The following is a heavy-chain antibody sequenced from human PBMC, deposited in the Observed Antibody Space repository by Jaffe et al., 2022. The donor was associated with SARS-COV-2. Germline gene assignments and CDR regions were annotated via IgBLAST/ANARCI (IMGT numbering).Heavy chain of an antibody. CDR3: AREGRIFGVAPYYYYGMDV. V-gene: IGHV3-21*01. CDR1: GFTFSSYS. Sequence: EVQLVESGGGLVKPGGSLRLSCAASGFTFSSYSMNWVRQAPGKGLEWVSSISSSSSYIYYADSVKGRFTISRDNAKNSLYLQMNSLRAEDTAVYYCAREGRIFGVAPYYYYGMDVWGQGTTVTVSS. J-gene: IGHJ6*02. CDR2: ISSSSSYI. D-gene: IGHD3-3*02.